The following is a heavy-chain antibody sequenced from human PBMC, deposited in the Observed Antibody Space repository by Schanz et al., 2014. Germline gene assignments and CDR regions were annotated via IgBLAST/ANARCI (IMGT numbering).Heavy chain of an antibody. CDR2: ISTDGTNT. Sequence: VQLVESGGGLVKPGGSLRLSCAVSGFTFNTYSMNWVRQAPGRGLEKVAAISTDGTNTYYAASVRGRFTISRDNSKNTVYLQMDSLRSEDTAVYYCTRDRGALVTHNDALNLWGQGTMVSVSS. D-gene: IGHD2-8*02. J-gene: IGHJ3*01. V-gene: IGHV3-30*03. CDR3: TRDRGALVTHNDALNL. CDR1: GFTFNTYS.